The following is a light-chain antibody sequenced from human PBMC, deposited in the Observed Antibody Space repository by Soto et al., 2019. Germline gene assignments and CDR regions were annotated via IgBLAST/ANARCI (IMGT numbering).Light chain of an antibody. CDR3: SSYTSSSGGV. J-gene: IGLJ2*01. CDR2: DVS. CDR1: SSDVGGYNY. Sequence: QSALTQPASVSGSPGQSITISCTGTSSDVGGYNYVSWYQQHPGKAPKLRIYDVSNRPSGVSNRFSGSKSGNTASLTISGLQAEDEADYYCSSYTSSSGGVFGGGTKLTVL. V-gene: IGLV2-14*01.